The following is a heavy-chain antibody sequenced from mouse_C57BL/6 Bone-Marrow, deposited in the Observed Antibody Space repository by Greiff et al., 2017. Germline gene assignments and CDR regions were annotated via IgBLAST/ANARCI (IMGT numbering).Heavy chain of an antibody. Sequence: EVKLVESGGGLVQPGGSLKLSCAASGFTFSDYYMYWVRQTPEKRLEWVAYISNGCGSTYYPDTVKGRFTISRDNAKNTLYLQMSRLKSEDTAMYYCARPMFAYWGQGTLVTVSA. CDR3: ARPMFAY. J-gene: IGHJ3*01. V-gene: IGHV5-12*01. CDR2: ISNGCGST. CDR1: GFTFSDYY.